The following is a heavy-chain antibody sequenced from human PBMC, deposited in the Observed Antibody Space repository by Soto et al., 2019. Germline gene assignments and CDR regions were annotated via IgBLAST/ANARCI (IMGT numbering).Heavy chain of an antibody. Sequence: SVKVSCKASGGSLSTNPISWVRQAPGQGLEWMGGTGSGTGPGNHAQKFQGRLTVTADKSTRTVYMELTNLSSEDTAVYYCARRDSGGFYRFFDSWGQGTLVTVSS. D-gene: IGHD2-15*01. V-gene: IGHV1-69*06. CDR2: TGSGTGPG. J-gene: IGHJ4*02. CDR3: ARRDSGGFYRFFDS. CDR1: GGSLSTNP.